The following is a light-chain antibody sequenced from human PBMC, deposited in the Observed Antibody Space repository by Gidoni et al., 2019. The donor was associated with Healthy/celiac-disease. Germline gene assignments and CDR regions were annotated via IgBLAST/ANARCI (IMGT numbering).Light chain of an antibody. CDR1: NSDVGGYHY. CDR2: EVS. J-gene: IGLJ2*01. V-gene: IGLV2-14*01. CDR3: SSYTSSSTLV. Sequence: QSALTQPASVSVSPGQSITISCTGTNSDVGGYHYVSWYQQHPGKAPKFMIYEVSNRPSGVSNRFSGSKSGNTASLTISGLQAEDEAHYYCSSYTSSSTLVFGGGTKLTVL.